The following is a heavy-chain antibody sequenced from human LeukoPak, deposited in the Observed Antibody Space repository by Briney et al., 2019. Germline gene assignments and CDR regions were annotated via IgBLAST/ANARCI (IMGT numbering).Heavy chain of an antibody. Sequence: GESLKISCKGSGYTFTSYWIAWVRQMPGKGLEWMGIIYPSDSDTRYSPSFQGQVTISADKSISTAYLQWSSLKASDTAMYYCARPSSGWYFDYWGQGTLVTVSS. CDR1: GYTFTSYW. CDR2: IYPSDSDT. J-gene: IGHJ4*02. D-gene: IGHD6-19*01. CDR3: ARPSSGWYFDY. V-gene: IGHV5-51*01.